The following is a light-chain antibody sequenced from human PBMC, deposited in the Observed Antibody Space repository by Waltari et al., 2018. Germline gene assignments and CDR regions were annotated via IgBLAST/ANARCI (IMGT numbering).Light chain of an antibody. CDR3: SSYTANTRF. V-gene: IGLV2-18*02. Sequence: QSALTQPPSVSGSPGQSVTISCSGTCSDVGCEHRVSWYQQPPGTAPKLIIYDVRNRPSGVSHRFSGSRSGNTASLTISGLQAEDEADYYCSSYTANTRFFGGGTKLTVL. CDR1: CSDVGCEHR. J-gene: IGLJ2*01. CDR2: DVR.